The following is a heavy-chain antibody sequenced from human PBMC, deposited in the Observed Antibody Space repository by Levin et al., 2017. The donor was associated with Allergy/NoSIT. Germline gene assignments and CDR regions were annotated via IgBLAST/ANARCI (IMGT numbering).Heavy chain of an antibody. CDR2: IYHSGST. CDR3: ARVSSIVATGWHYYYYGMDV. CDR1: GGSISSSNW. V-gene: IGHV4-4*02. D-gene: IGHD5-12*01. J-gene: IGHJ6*02. Sequence: SETLSLTCAVSGGSISSSNWWSWVRQPPGKGLEWIGEIYHSGSTNYNPSLKSRVTISVDKSKNQFSLKLSSVTAADTAVYYCARVSSIVATGWHYYYYGMDVWGQGTTVTVSS.